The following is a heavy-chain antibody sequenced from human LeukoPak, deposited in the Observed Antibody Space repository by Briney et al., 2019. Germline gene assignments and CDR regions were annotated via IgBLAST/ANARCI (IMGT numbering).Heavy chain of an antibody. CDR3: AKDAAGPEY. CDR2: ISNNGGST. V-gene: IGHV3-64*01. D-gene: IGHD6-13*01. Sequence: SGGSLRLSCAASGFTFSTYAMHWVRQAPGKGLEYVSAISNNGGSTYYANSVKGRFTISRDNSKNTLFLQMNSLRVEDTAIYYCAKDAAGPEYWGQGTLVTVSS. J-gene: IGHJ4*02. CDR1: GFTFSTYA.